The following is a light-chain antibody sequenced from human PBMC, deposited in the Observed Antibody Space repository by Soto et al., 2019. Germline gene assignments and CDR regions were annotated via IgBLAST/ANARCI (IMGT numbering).Light chain of an antibody. CDR3: SSDTGSSTL. Sequence: QSALTQPASVSGSPGQSITSACPGTSSDVGGYNYVSWYQQHPGKAPKLMIYDVSNRPSGVSNRFSGSKSGNTASLTISGLQADGEADYYCSSDTGSSTLFGGGTKLT. V-gene: IGLV2-14*01. J-gene: IGLJ2*01. CDR1: SSDVGGYNY. CDR2: DVS.